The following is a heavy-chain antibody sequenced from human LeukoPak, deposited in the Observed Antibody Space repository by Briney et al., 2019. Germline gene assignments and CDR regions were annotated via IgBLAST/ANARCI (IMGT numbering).Heavy chain of an antibody. Sequence: SETLSLTCTVSGVSISSSNSYWGWIRQPPGKGLEWIGSIYYSGSTYYNPSLKSRVTISVDTSKNQFSLKLSSVTAADTAVYYCAREGNHGSTITIFGVAWGGNWFDPWGQGTLVTVSS. CDR1: GVSISSSNSY. V-gene: IGHV4-39*07. CDR2: IYYSGST. D-gene: IGHD3-3*01. CDR3: AREGNHGSTITIFGVAWGGNWFDP. J-gene: IGHJ5*02.